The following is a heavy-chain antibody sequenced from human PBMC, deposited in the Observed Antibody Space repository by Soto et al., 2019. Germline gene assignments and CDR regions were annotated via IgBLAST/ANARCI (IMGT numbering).Heavy chain of an antibody. D-gene: IGHD3-16*01. CDR2: IYPGDSDT. Sequence: RGESLKISCKGFGYSFTSYWIGWVRQMPGKGLEWMGIIYPGDSDTRYSPSFRGQVTISADKSLTTAYLQWTSLKASDTATYYCTRPRRGYGMDVWGQGTTVTVSS. V-gene: IGHV5-51*01. CDR3: TRPRRGYGMDV. J-gene: IGHJ6*02. CDR1: GYSFTSYW.